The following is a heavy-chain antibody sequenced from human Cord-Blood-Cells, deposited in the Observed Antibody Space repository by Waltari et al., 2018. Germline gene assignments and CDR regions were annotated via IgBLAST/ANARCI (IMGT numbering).Heavy chain of an antibody. V-gene: IGHV3-53*01. CDR2: IYSGGRT. Sequence: EVQLVESGGGLIQPGGSLRLSCAASGFTVSSNYMSWVRQAPGKGLEWVSVIYSGGRTYYAASVKGRFTISRDNSKNTLYLQMNSLRAEDTAVYYCARGKRPNAFDIWGQGTMVTVSS. CDR3: ARGKRPNAFDI. J-gene: IGHJ3*02. CDR1: GFTVSSNY. D-gene: IGHD1-1*01.